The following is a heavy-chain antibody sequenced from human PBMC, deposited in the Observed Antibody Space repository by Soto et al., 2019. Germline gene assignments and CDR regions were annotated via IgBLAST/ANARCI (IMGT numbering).Heavy chain of an antibody. J-gene: IGHJ6*02. V-gene: IGHV4-34*01. CDR3: ARGRGPHARYCSGGSCYSGGGMDV. CDR1: GGSFSGYY. D-gene: IGHD2-15*01. Sequence: KPSETLSLTCAVYGGSFSGYYWSWIRQPPGKGLEWIGEINHSGSTNYNPSLKSRVTISVDTSKNQFSLKLSSVTAADTAVYYCARGRGPHARYCSGGSCYSGGGMDVWGQGTTVTVSS. CDR2: INHSGST.